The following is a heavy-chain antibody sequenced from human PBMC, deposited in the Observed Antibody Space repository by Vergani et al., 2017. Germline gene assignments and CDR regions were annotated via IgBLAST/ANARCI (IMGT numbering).Heavy chain of an antibody. J-gene: IGHJ3*02. CDR2: IIPIFGTA. Sequence: QVQLVQSGAEVKKPGSSVKVSCKASGGTFSSYAISWVRQAPGQGLEWMGGIIPIFGTANYAQKFQGRVTITADKSTSTDYMELSSLRSEDTALYYCARYDYVWGSYRPRAFDIWGQGTMVTVSS. D-gene: IGHD3-16*02. CDR3: ARYDYVWGSYRPRAFDI. V-gene: IGHV1-69*06. CDR1: GGTFSSYA.